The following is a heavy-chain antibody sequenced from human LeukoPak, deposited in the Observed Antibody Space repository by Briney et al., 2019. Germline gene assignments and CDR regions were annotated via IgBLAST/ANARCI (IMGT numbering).Heavy chain of an antibody. Sequence: ASVKVSCKASGYTFTGYYMHWVRQAPGQGLEWMGWINPNSGGTNYAQKFQGRVTMTRDTSISTAYMELSRLRSDDTAVYYCAREGMTTVTTGWFDPWGQGTLVTVSS. J-gene: IGHJ5*02. CDR3: AREGMTTVTTGWFDP. CDR1: GYTFTGYY. CDR2: INPNSGGT. D-gene: IGHD4-17*01. V-gene: IGHV1-2*02.